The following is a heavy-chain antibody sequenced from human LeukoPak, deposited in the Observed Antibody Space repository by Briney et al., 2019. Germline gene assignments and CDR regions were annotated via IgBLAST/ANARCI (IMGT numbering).Heavy chain of an antibody. CDR1: GGSISSYY. Sequence: SETLFLTCTVSGGSISSYYWSWIRQPAGKGLEWIGRIYTSGSTNYNPSLKSRVTMSVDTSKNQFSLKLSSVTAADTAVYYCARGTLYSGWSYYFDYWGQGSQVTVSS. CDR3: ARGTLYSGWSYYFDY. J-gene: IGHJ4*02. CDR2: IYTSGST. V-gene: IGHV4-4*07. D-gene: IGHD6-19*01.